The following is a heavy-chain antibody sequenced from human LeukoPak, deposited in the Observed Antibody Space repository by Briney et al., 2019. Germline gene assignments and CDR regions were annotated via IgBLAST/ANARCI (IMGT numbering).Heavy chain of an antibody. CDR2: IYDIGST. CDR3: ARTYYYDSSGYLNRWFDP. J-gene: IGHJ5*02. D-gene: IGHD3-22*01. V-gene: IGHV4-59*08. Sequence: PSETLSLTCTVSGGSVSSYYWSWIRQPPGKGLEWIGYIYDIGSTKYNPSLKSRVTMSVDTSKNQFSLKLSSVTAADTAVYHCARTYYYDSSGYLNRWFDPWGQGTLVTVSS. CDR1: GGSVSSYY.